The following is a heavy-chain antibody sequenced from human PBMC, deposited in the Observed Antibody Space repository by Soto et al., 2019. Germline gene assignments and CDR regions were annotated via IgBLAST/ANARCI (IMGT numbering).Heavy chain of an antibody. CDR3: VHTGYSYDPFGY. J-gene: IGHJ4*02. CDR1: GGCIRSGGYY. Sequence: SLSLTCTVSGGCIRSGGYYWSWIRQHXGKALEWXALXXWXXXXXYXXSLNSRLTITKDTSKNQVVLTMTNMDPVDTATYYCVHTGYSYDPFGYWGRGTLVTVS. V-gene: IGHV2-5*08. CDR2: XXWXXXX. D-gene: IGHD5-18*01.